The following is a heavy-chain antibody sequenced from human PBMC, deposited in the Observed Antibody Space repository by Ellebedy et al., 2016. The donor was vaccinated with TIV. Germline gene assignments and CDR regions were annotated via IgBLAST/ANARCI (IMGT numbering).Heavy chain of an antibody. CDR1: NYTFTSYG. CDR3: ARRGSYYFFDY. J-gene: IGHJ4*02. D-gene: IGHD1-26*01. Sequence: ASVKVSXKASNYTFTSYGISWVRQAPGQGLEWLGWISAYNGNTNYVQRFQGRVTMTTETSTRTAYMELRSLRSDDTAVYYCARRGSYYFFDYWGQGTLVTVSS. CDR2: ISAYNGNT. V-gene: IGHV1-18*04.